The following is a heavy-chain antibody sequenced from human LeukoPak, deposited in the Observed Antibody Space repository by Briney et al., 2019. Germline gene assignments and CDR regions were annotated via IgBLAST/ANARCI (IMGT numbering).Heavy chain of an antibody. CDR1: GYTFNGYY. J-gene: IGHJ5*02. CDR3: ARVPKRGYSYGYVWFDP. CDR2: INPNSGGT. Sequence: ASVKVSCKASGYTFNGYYMHWVRQAPGQGLEWMGWINPNSGGTNYAQKFQGRVTMTRDTSISTAYMELSRLRSDDTAVYYCARVPKRGYSYGYVWFDPWGQGTLVTVSS. V-gene: IGHV1-2*02. D-gene: IGHD5-18*01.